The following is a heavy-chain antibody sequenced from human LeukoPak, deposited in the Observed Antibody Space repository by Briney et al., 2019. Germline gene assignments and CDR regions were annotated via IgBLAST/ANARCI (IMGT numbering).Heavy chain of an antibody. Sequence: SETLSLTCAVSGGSISSNNWCSWVRQPPGKGLEWIGEIYHSGSANYNPSLKSRVTISIDKSKIQFSLKLSSVTAADTAVYYCAGYSSGWPHWYFDLWGRGTLVTVSS. CDR1: GGSISSNNW. D-gene: IGHD6-19*01. CDR3: AGYSSGWPHWYFDL. CDR2: IYHSGSA. J-gene: IGHJ2*01. V-gene: IGHV4-4*02.